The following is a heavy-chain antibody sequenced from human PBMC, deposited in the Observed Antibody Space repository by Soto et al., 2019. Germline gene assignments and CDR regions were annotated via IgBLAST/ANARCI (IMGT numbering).Heavy chain of an antibody. Sequence: GASVKVSCKVSGYTFTSYGISWVRQAPGQGLEWMGWISAYNGNTNYAQKLQGRVTMTTDTSTSTAYMELRSLRSDDTAVYYCARGSWILTGYYLGYWGQGTLVTVSS. V-gene: IGHV1-18*04. CDR3: ARGSWILTGYYLGY. CDR2: ISAYNGNT. D-gene: IGHD3-9*01. J-gene: IGHJ4*02. CDR1: GYTFTSYG.